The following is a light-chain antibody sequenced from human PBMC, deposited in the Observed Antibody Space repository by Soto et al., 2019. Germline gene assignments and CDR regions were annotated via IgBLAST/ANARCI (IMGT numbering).Light chain of an antibody. CDR1: SSDVGGYDY. Sequence: QSVLTQPASVSGSPGQSITTSCTGTSSDVGGYDYVSWYQQLPGKAPKLLIYDVNNRPSGVSHRFSGSKSGNTASLTISGLQAEDEADYYCSSYTGSSTFVFGTGTRSPS. CDR2: DVN. CDR3: SSYTGSSTFV. J-gene: IGLJ1*01. V-gene: IGLV2-14*01.